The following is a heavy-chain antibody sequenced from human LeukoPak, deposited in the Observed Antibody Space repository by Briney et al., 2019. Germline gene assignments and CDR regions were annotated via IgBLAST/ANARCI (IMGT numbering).Heavy chain of an antibody. D-gene: IGHD5/OR15-5a*01. CDR1: GFTFSDYY. CDR3: ARGEDLVYNAFDI. V-gene: IGHV3-11*01. Sequence: GGSLRLSCAACGFTFSDYYMIWIRQAPGKGLEWVSYISSSGSTIYYADSVKGRFTISRDNAKNSLYLQMNSLRAEDTAVYYCARGEDLVYNAFDIWGQGTMVTVSS. J-gene: IGHJ3*02. CDR2: ISSSGSTI.